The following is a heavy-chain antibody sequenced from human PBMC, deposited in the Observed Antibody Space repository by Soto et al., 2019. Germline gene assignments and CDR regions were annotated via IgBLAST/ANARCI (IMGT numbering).Heavy chain of an antibody. CDR3: AKVRYSSPMGYYYGMDV. CDR1: RVAFSKFI. CDR2: IIPIFGTA. Sequence: SVKVSCKASRVAFSKFIVTWVRQAPGLGLEWVGGIIPIFGTANYAQKFQGRVTITADESTSTSYMEVNNLRSEDTAVYYCAKVRYSSPMGYYYGMDVWGQVTTVTVSS. J-gene: IGHJ6*02. V-gene: IGHV1-69*13. D-gene: IGHD6-13*01.